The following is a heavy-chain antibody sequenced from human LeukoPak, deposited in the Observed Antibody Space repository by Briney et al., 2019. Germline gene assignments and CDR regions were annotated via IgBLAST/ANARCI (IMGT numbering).Heavy chain of an antibody. CDR1: GFTFTSSA. Sequence: ASVKVSCKASGFTFTSSAMQWVRQARGQRLEWIGWIVVGSGNTNYAQKFQERVTITRDMSTSTAYMELTSLRSEDTAVYYCAADLDYYDSSGSGDYWGQGTLVTVSS. CDR3: AADLDYYDSSGSGDY. V-gene: IGHV1-58*02. J-gene: IGHJ4*02. D-gene: IGHD3-22*01. CDR2: IVVGSGNT.